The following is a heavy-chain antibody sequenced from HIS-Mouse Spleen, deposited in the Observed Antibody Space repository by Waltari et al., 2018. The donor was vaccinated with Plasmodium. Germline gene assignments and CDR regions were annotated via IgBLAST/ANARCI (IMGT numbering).Heavy chain of an antibody. CDR2: ISYDGSNK. J-gene: IGHJ4*02. Sequence: QVQLVESGGGVVQPGRSLRLSCAASGFTFNSYAMPWVHQAPGKGRGWVAVISYDGSNKYYADSVKGRFTISRDNSKNTRYLQMNSLRAEDTAVYYCARDRRLAFDYWGQGTLVTGSS. CDR3: ARDRRLAFDY. CDR1: GFTFNSYA. V-gene: IGHV3-30-3*01. D-gene: IGHD2-15*01.